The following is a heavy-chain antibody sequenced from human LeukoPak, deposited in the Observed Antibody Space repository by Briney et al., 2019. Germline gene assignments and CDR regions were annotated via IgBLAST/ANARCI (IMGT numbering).Heavy chain of an antibody. Sequence: GGSLRLSCAASGFTLSSYWMSLVRQAPGKGLEWVANIKRDGSEKYYVDSVKGRFTISRDNAKNSLYLQMNSLRAEDTAVFYCAREMSGGSCFDYWGQGTLVTVSS. CDR3: AREMSGGSCFDY. CDR2: IKRDGSEK. CDR1: GFTLSSYW. V-gene: IGHV3-7*01. D-gene: IGHD2-15*01. J-gene: IGHJ4*02.